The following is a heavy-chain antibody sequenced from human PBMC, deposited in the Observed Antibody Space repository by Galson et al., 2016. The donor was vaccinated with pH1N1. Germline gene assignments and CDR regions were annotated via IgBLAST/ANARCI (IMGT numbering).Heavy chain of an antibody. D-gene: IGHD6-19*01. CDR2: INYIGGNI. J-gene: IGHJ4*02. Sequence: LRLSCAASGFTFGDYGMTWVRQAPGKGLEWVASINYIGGNIAYADSMKGRFTISRDNAKSSLYLQMNSLSAEDTALYYCARRPGIAVPGLLDFWGQGTLVIVSS. V-gene: IGHV3-20*04. CDR1: GFTFGDYG. CDR3: ARRPGIAVPGLLDF.